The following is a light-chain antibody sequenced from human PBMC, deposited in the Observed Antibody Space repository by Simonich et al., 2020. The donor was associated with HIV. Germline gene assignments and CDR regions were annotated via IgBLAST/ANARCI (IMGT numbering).Light chain of an antibody. Sequence: AIQMTQSPSSLSASVGDRVTITCRAMQGIRNDLGWYQQKPGKAPKLLIYAASGLQSGVPSRFSGSGSGTDFSLTISSLQPEDFATYYCLQDYNYPWTFGQGTKVEIK. V-gene: IGKV1-6*01. CDR1: QGIRND. CDR2: AAS. CDR3: LQDYNYPWT. J-gene: IGKJ1*01.